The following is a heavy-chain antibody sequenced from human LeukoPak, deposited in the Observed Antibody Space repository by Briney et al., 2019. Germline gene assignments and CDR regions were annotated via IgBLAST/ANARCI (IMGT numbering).Heavy chain of an antibody. CDR1: GLSISNYW. V-gene: IGHV3-7*03. CDR3: ATERWTEYDFWSGYSDH. J-gene: IGHJ4*02. D-gene: IGHD3-3*01. Sequence: GGSLRLSCAVSGLSISNYWMTWVRQAPGRGLEWVANMRQDGNSKYYVDSVKGRFTISRDNAKNAVYLQMNSLRVEDAGVYYCATERWTEYDFWSGYSDHWGQGTLVTVSS. CDR2: MRQDGNSK.